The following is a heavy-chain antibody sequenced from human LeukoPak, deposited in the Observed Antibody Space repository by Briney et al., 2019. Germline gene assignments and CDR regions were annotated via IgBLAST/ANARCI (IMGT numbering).Heavy chain of an antibody. D-gene: IGHD3-10*01. V-gene: IGHV4-4*07. CDR2: IGTSGST. J-gene: IGHJ5*02. CDR1: GGSISNYY. CDR3: GRVGGSGTNRPFDP. Sequence: PSETLSLTCTVSGGSISNYYWNWIRQPAGKGLEWIGRIGTSGSTNYNPSLKSRVTMSLDTSMNQFFLKLTTVTAADTAVYYCGRVGGSGTNRPFDPWGQGTLVIVSA.